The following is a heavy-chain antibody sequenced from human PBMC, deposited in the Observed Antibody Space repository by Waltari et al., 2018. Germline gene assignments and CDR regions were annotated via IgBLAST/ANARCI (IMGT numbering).Heavy chain of an antibody. CDR1: GFPFSNYG. V-gene: IGHV3-30*02. J-gene: IGHJ4*02. CDR3: AKDFPGYK. Sequence: QVQLVESGGAVVQPGGSLRLSCVASGFPFSNYGMHWVRQAPGKGLEWVTFIQFDGSRKYYVDSVTGRFTISRDNSKSTLYLQMDSLRVDDMAVYYCAKDFPGYKWGQGTLVTVSS. CDR2: IQFDGSRK. D-gene: IGHD5-18*01.